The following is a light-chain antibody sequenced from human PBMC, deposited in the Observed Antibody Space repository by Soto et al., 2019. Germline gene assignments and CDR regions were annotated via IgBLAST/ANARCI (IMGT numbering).Light chain of an antibody. CDR2: GAS. J-gene: IGKJ1*01. CDR1: QSVSSN. Sequence: EIVMTQSPATLSVSPGERATLSCRASQSVSSNLAWYQQKPGQAPRLLIYGASTRATGIPARLSGSGSGTEFTPTISCLKSEDFAFYYCQQYNDWPRTFGHGTKVEVK. CDR3: QQYNDWPRT. V-gene: IGKV3-15*01.